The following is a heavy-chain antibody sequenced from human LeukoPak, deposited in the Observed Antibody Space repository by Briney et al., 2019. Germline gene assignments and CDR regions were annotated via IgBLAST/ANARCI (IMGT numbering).Heavy chain of an antibody. D-gene: IGHD5-18*01. CDR1: GFTFNSYA. Sequence: GGSLRLSCAASGFTFNSYAMHWVRQAPGKGLEWVAVISYDGSNKYYADSVKGRFTISRDNSKNTLYLQMNSLRAEDTAVYYCARGVDTAHTLNYYYYGMDVWGQGTTVTVSS. CDR2: ISYDGSNK. CDR3: ARGVDTAHTLNYYYYGMDV. J-gene: IGHJ6*02. V-gene: IGHV3-30-3*01.